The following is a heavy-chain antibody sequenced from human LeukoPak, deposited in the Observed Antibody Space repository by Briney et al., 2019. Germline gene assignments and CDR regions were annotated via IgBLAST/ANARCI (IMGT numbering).Heavy chain of an antibody. V-gene: IGHV4-59*01. D-gene: IGHD6-19*01. CDR1: GGSISSYY. Sequence: SETLSLTCTVSGGSISSYYWSWIRQPPGKGLEWIGYIYYSGSTNYNPSLKSRVTISVDTSKNQFSLKLSSVTAADTVVYYCARLGYSSGWYVDYWGQGTLVTVSS. CDR3: ARLGYSSGWYVDY. CDR2: IYYSGST. J-gene: IGHJ4*02.